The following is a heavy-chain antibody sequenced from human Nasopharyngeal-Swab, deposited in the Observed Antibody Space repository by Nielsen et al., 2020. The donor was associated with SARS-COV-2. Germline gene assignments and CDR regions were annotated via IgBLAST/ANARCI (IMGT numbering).Heavy chain of an antibody. CDR1: GFTFSSYD. CDR2: ISSSGSTI. V-gene: IGHV3-48*03. CDR3: ATEERITMIVVVITHSFCV. Sequence: GGSLRLSCAASGFTFSSYDMNWVRQAPGKGLEWVSFISSSGSTIYYADSVKGRFTISRDNAKNSLYLQMNSLRAEDTAVYYCATEERITMIVVVITHSFCVWGQGPMVTSP. D-gene: IGHD3-22*01. J-gene: IGHJ6*02.